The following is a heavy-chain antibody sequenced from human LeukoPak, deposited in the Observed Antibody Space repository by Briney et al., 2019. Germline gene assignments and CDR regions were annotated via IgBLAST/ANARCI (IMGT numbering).Heavy chain of an antibody. D-gene: IGHD1-26*01. CDR3: ARDGGTNSGSYDRFDY. Sequence: GGSLRLSCAASGFTFSSYGMHWVRQAPGKGLEWVAFIRYDGSNKYYADSVKGRFTISRDNSKNTLYLQMNSLRAEDTAVYYCARDGGTNSGSYDRFDYWGQGTLVTVSS. CDR1: GFTFSSYG. CDR2: IRYDGSNK. J-gene: IGHJ4*02. V-gene: IGHV3-30*02.